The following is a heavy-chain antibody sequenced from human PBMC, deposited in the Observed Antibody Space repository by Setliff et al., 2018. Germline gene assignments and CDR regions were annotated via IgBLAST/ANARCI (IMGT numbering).Heavy chain of an antibody. V-gene: IGHV1-69-2*01. CDR3: ARMGGSPPATVDYYYYYMDV. Sequence: ASVKVSCKASGYTFTDYYMHWVQQAPGKGLEWMGRVDPEDSETIYAEKFQGRVTITADTSTDTAYMELSSLRSEDTAVYYCARMGGSPPATVDYYYYYMDVWGKGTTVTVSS. J-gene: IGHJ6*03. CDR1: GYTFTDYY. CDR2: VDPEDSET. D-gene: IGHD1-26*01.